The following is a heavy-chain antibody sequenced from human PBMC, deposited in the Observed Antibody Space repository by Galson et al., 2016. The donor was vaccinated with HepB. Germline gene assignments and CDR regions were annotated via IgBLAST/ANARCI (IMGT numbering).Heavy chain of an antibody. CDR1: GYSFRSYW. J-gene: IGHJ6*03. CDR3: ARHVCNNWNPHYYSYMDV. CDR2: VYPADSDT. Sequence: QSGAEVKKPGESLKISCKGSGYSFRSYWIGWVRQMPGKGLEWTGSVYPADSDTRYRPSFEGQVTISADKSITTAYLQWSSLKASDTAMYYCARHVCNNWNPHYYSYMDVWGKGTTVTVSS. D-gene: IGHD1-20*01. V-gene: IGHV5-51*01.